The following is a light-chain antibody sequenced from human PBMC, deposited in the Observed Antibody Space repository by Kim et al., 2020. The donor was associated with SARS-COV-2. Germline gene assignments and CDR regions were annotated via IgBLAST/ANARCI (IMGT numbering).Light chain of an antibody. CDR1: LDINTF. Sequence: SPVGARVTFACRASLDINTFLHWYHQQPAKAPTLLIYAAPTLQIGVPSRFIGSGSGTDYTLTITALQPEDFATYFCQQSFGTPLTFGGGTKVDIK. CDR3: QQSFGTPLT. V-gene: IGKV1-39*01. CDR2: AAP. J-gene: IGKJ4*01.